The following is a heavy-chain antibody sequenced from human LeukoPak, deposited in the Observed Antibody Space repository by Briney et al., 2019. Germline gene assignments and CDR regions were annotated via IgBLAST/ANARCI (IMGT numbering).Heavy chain of an antibody. V-gene: IGHV4-39*07. CDR1: GGSITSTSYY. D-gene: IGHD3-3*01. CDR3: ASIGGFYFGWFAP. CDR2: IYYSGSL. Sequence: IPSETLSLPCTVSGGSITSTSYYWGWIRQTPGKGLEWIGCIYYSGSLFYNPSLKSRVTMSIDTSKNQFSLKLRSVTAADTAIYYCASIGGFYFGWFAPWGQGTLVTVPS. J-gene: IGHJ5*02.